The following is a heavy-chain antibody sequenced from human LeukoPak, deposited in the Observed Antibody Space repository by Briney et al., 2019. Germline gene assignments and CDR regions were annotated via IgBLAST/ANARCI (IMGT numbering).Heavy chain of an antibody. J-gene: IGHJ4*02. CDR3: ARHTKSYYFDY. D-gene: IGHD2-8*01. CDR1: GGSISSYT. V-gene: IGHV4-59*01. CDR2: IYYSGST. Sequence: PSGTLSLSCAVSGGSISSYTWSWIRQPPGKGLEWIRYIYYSGSTNYTPSLKSRVSISVDTCQNQFSLKLSSVTAADTAVYYCARHTKSYYFDYWGQGTLVTVSS.